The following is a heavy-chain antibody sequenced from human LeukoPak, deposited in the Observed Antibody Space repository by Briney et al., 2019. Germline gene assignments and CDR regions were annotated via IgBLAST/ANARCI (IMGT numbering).Heavy chain of an antibody. CDR2: TNPSGGST. Sequence: GASVKVSCKASGYTFTSYYMHWVRQAPGQGLEWMGITNPSGGSTSYAQKFQGRVTMTRDTSTSTVYMELSSLRSEDTAVYYCAREGYCSSTSCYGSGITGTQAPDYWGQGTLVTVSS. CDR1: GYTFTSYY. V-gene: IGHV1-46*01. D-gene: IGHD2-2*01. J-gene: IGHJ4*02. CDR3: AREGYCSSTSCYGSGITGTQAPDY.